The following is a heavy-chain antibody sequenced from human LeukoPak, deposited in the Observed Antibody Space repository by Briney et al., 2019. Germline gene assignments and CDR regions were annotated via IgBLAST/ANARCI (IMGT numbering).Heavy chain of an antibody. CDR1: GGSIRSYY. J-gene: IGHJ4*02. D-gene: IGHD3-16*01. CDR2: IYYSGST. CDR3: ARVGDYALKD. Sequence: SETLSLTCSVSGGSIRSYYGNRIRQPPGKGLEWVGYIYYSGSTSYNPSLKSRVTISGDTSKNQFSLKLSSVTAADTAVYYCARVGDYALKDWGQGTLVTVSS. V-gene: IGHV4-59*01.